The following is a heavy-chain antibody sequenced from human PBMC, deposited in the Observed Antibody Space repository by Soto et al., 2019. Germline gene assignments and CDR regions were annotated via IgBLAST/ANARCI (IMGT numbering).Heavy chain of an antibody. CDR3: AILPQPRYTADPCAVDV. D-gene: IGHD3-16*02. CDR2: IVPSLDTT. J-gene: IGHJ6*02. CDR1: GGTFSSSG. V-gene: IGHV1-69*11. Sequence: QAHLVQSGTEVKKPGSSMKVSCKASGGTFSSSGFSWVRQAPGQGLEWMGMIVPSLDTTNYAQKFQARVTITADEGTGTAYMELRSLRPEDTAGYYCAILPQPRYTADPCAVDVRAQGTRVSVSS.